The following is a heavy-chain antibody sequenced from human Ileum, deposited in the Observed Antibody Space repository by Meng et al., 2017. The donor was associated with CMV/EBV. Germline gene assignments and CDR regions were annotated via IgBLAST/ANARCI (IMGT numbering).Heavy chain of an antibody. CDR1: GFTFSRYW. V-gene: IGHV3-7*01. Sequence: RGSLRLSCAASGFTFSRYWMNWVRQAPGKVLEWVANIKQDGSEKYYGDSVEGRFTISRDHAKNSLYLQMNSLRAEDTAVYYCARDRDFVPQGGYYDMDVWGQGTTVTVSS. CDR2: IKQDGSEK. D-gene: IGHD3-10*02. J-gene: IGHJ6*02. CDR3: ARDRDFVPQGGYYDMDV.